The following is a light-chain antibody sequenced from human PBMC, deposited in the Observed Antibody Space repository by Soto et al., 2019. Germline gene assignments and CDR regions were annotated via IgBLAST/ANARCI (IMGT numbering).Light chain of an antibody. Sequence: EIALTPSPGTLSLSPWESATLSCRASLSVSSNYVAWYQQKPGQAPRLLIYGASSRATGIPDRFSGSGSGTDFTLTISRLEPADFAVYYCQQYGSSSSTFGGGTKVGIK. CDR1: LSVSSNY. J-gene: IGKJ4*01. CDR3: QQYGSSSST. CDR2: GAS. V-gene: IGKV3-20*01.